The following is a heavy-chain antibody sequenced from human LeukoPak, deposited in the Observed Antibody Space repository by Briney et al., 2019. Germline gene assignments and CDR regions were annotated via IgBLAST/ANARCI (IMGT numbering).Heavy chain of an antibody. V-gene: IGHV1-2*02. J-gene: IGHJ4*02. CDR2: INPNSGGT. D-gene: IGHD2-15*01. Sequence: GASVKVSCKASGYTFTGYYMHWVRQAPGQGLEWMGWINPNSGGTNYAQKFQGRVTMTRDTSISTAYMELSRLRSDDTAVYYCARGRQVVVVAAPIDYWGQGTLVTVSS. CDR1: GYTFTGYY. CDR3: ARGRQVVVVAAPIDY.